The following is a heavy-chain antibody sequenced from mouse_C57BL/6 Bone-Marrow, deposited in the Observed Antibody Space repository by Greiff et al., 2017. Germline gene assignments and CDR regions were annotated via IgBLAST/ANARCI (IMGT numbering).Heavy chain of an antibody. D-gene: IGHD3-1*01. CDR3: ARWAYYYAMDY. V-gene: IGHV1-66*01. CDR2: IYPGSGNT. J-gene: IGHJ4*01. CDR1: GYSFTSYY. Sequence: QVQLQQSGPELVKPGASVKISCKASGYSFTSYYIHWVKQRPGQGLEWIGWIYPGSGNTKYNEKFKGKATLTADTSSSTAYMQLSSLTSEDSAVYYCARWAYYYAMDYWGQGTSVTVSS.